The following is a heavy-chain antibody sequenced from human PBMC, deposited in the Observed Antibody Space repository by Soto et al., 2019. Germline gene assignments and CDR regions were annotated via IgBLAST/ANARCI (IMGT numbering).Heavy chain of an antibody. CDR3: SKRCDCTGCVSDYYFYGLDV. CDR2: ISSAGAI. CDR1: GFTFSNYA. V-gene: IGHV3-23*01. J-gene: IGHJ6*02. D-gene: IGHD2-2*01. Sequence: EVQLLESGGGSVQPGGSLRLSCAASGFTFSNYAMIWVRQAPGKGLEWVSAISSAGAIHYTDSVKGRFTISRDNSKNTLYLQMNSLRAEDTAVYYCSKRCDCTGCVSDYYFYGLDVWGQGTTVTVSS.